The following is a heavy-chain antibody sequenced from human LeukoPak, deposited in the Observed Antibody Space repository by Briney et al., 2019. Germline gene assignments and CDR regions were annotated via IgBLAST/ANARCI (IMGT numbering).Heavy chain of an antibody. D-gene: IGHD6-19*01. CDR1: GGSFSGYY. CDR3: ARGIPTDGGGWYYFDY. Sequence: SETLSLTCAVYGGSFSGYYWSWIRQPPGKGLEWIGEINHSGSTNYNPSLKSRVTISVDTSKNQFSLKLSSVTAADTAVYYCARGIPTDGGGWYYFDYWGQGTLVTVSS. CDR2: INHSGST. V-gene: IGHV4-34*01. J-gene: IGHJ4*02.